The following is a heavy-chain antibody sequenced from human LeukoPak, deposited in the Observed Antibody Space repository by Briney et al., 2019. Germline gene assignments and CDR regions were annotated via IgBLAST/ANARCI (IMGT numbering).Heavy chain of an antibody. V-gene: IGHV4-59*01. D-gene: IGHD1-26*01. CDR1: GGSISSYY. Sequence: SETLSLTCTVSGGSISSYYWSWIRQPPGKGLEWIGYIYYSGSTNYNLSLKSRVTISVDTSKNQFSLKLSSVTAADTAVYYCARGRGSYSQAFDIWGQGTMVTVSS. J-gene: IGHJ3*02. CDR2: IYYSGST. CDR3: ARGRGSYSQAFDI.